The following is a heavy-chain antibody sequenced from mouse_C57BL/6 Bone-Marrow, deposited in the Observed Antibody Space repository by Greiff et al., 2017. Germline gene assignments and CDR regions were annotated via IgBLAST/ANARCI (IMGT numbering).Heavy chain of an antibody. CDR2: IDPNRGGT. V-gene: IGHV1-72*01. CDR1: GYTFTSYW. CDR3: AHGNYFYWYFAV. D-gene: IGHD2-1*01. Sequence: QVQLQQPGAELVKPGASVQLSCKASGYTFTSYWMHWVKQRPGRGLEWIGRIDPNRGGTKYNEKFKSKATLTVDKPSSTAYMQLSSLTSEDSAVYYCAHGNYFYWYFAVWGTGTTVTGSS. J-gene: IGHJ1*03.